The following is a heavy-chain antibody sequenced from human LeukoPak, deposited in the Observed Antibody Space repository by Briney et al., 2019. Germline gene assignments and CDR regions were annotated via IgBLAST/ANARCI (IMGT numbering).Heavy chain of an antibody. J-gene: IGHJ4*02. CDR1: GFTFSSYA. CDR3: ARGRGIAAAFDY. Sequence: GGSLRLSCAASGFTFSSYAMYWVRQAPGKGLGWVAVISYDGNNKYYADSVKGRFTISRDNSENTLYLQMNSLRSNGTAMYYCARGRGIAAAFDYWGQGTLVTVSS. CDR2: ISYDGNNK. D-gene: IGHD6-13*01. V-gene: IGHV3-30-3*01.